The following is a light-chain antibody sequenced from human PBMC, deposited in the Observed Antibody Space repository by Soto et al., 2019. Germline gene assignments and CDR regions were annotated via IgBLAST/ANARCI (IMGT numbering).Light chain of an antibody. J-gene: IGLJ1*01. CDR3: AAWDDSLSVL. CDR2: RNN. Sequence: QSVLTQPPSASGTPGQRVTISCSGSSSNIGSNYVYWYQQLPGTAPKLLIYRNNQRPSGVPDRFSGSKSGTSASLAFSGLRSEDEADYYCAAWDDSLSVLFGTGTKVTVL. CDR1: SSNIGSNY. V-gene: IGLV1-47*01.